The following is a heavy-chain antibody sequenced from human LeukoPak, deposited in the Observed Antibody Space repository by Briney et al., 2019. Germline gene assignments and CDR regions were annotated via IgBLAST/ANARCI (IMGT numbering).Heavy chain of an antibody. CDR1: GFTFDDYG. D-gene: IGHD2-15*01. J-gene: IGHJ4*02. Sequence: GGSLRLSCAASGFTFDDYGMSWVRQVPGKGLEWVAGINWNNGKTNYADSVKGRFTISRDNAKNSLYLQMNSMRDEDTALYYCARTRDLCSSSSCPSFDYWGQGTLVTVSS. V-gene: IGHV3-20*04. CDR3: ARTRDLCSSSSCPSFDY. CDR2: INWNNGKT.